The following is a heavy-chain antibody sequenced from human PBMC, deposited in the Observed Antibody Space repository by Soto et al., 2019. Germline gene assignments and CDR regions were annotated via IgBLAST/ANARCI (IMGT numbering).Heavy chain of an antibody. J-gene: IGHJ4*02. CDR3: ARDLGTGIVVTLGY. Sequence: QVQLQESGPGLVKPSQTLSLTCTVSGGSISSGGYYWSWIRQHPGQGLARIGYIDYSGRTYYNPSLQSRVNISVDTSKNQFSLKLSSVTAADTAAYYCARDLGTGIVVTLGYWGQGTLVTVSS. CDR2: IDYSGRT. V-gene: IGHV4-31*03. CDR1: GGSISSGGYY. D-gene: IGHD3-22*01.